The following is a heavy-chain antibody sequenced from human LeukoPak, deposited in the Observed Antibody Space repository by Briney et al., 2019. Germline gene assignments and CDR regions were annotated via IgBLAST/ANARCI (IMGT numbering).Heavy chain of an antibody. D-gene: IGHD3-3*01. CDR1: GGSFSGYY. J-gene: IGHJ5*02. CDR2: INHSGST. Sequence: SETQSLTCAVYGGSFSGYYWSWIRQPPGKGLEWIGEINHSGSTNYNPSLKSRVTISVDTSKNQFSLKLSSVTAADTAVYYCARGDPHYDFWSGYYRRGMGYNWFDPWGQGTLVTVSS. CDR3: ARGDPHYDFWSGYYRRGMGYNWFDP. V-gene: IGHV4-34*01.